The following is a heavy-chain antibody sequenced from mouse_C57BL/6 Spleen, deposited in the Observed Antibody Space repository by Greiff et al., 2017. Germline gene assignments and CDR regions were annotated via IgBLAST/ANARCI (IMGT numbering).Heavy chain of an antibody. J-gene: IGHJ2*01. CDR1: GFTFSSYG. CDR3: ARHGGNYVFGY. V-gene: IGHV5-6*01. Sequence: EVMLVESGGDLVKPGGSLKLSCAASGFTFSSYGMSWVRQTPDKRLEWVATISSGGSYTYYPDSVKGRFTISRDNAKNTLYLQMSSLKSEDTAMYYCARHGGNYVFGYWGQGTTLTVSS. D-gene: IGHD2-1*01. CDR2: ISSGGSYT.